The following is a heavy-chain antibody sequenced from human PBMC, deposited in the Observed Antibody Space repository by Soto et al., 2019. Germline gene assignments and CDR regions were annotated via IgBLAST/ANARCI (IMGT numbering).Heavy chain of an antibody. CDR1: GGSISSGDYY. V-gene: IGHV4-39*01. D-gene: IGHD1-1*01. CDR2: IYYSGST. J-gene: IGHJ6*02. CDR3: ARHRGENVPYGLDV. Sequence: SETLSLTCTVSGGSISSGDYYWSWIRQPPGKGLEWIGSIYYSGSTYYNPSLKSRVTISVDTSKNQFSLKLSSVTAEDTAVYYCARHRGENVPYGLDVWGQGTTVTVSS.